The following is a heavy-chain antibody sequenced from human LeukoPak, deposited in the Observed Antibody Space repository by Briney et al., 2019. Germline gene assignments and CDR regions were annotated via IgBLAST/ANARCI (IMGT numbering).Heavy chain of an antibody. CDR3: AKSLYGSGSYYNWFDP. CDR1: GGSFSGYY. J-gene: IGHJ5*02. CDR2: INHRGST. D-gene: IGHD3-10*01. Sequence: PSETLSLTCVVYGGSFSGYYWSWIRQSPGKGLEWIGEINHRGSTNYNPSLKRRVTISLDTSKNQFSLKLSSVTAADTAVYYCAKSLYGSGSYYNWFDPWGQGTLITVSS. V-gene: IGHV4-34*01.